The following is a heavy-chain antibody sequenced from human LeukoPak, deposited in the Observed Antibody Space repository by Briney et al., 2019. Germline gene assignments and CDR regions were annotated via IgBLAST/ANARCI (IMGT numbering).Heavy chain of an antibody. CDR3: ATVDRGFGY. J-gene: IGHJ4*02. CDR1: GGSFSGYY. D-gene: IGHD3-10*01. V-gene: IGHV4-34*01. Sequence: PSETLSLTYAVYGGSFSGYYWSWIRQPPGKGLEWIGEIDHSGSTNYNPSLKSRVTISVDTSKNQFSLKLSSVTAADTAVYYCATVDRGFGYWGQGTLVTVSS. CDR2: IDHSGST.